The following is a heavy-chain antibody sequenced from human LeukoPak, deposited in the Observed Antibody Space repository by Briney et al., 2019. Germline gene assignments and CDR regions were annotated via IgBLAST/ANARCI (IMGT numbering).Heavy chain of an antibody. CDR2: ITNSGSAI. D-gene: IGHD5-18*01. V-gene: IGHV3-48*03. Sequence: PGGSLRLSCAASGFTFSSYAMHWVRQAPGKGPEWVSFITNSGSAIEYTDSVKGRFTISRDNAKNSLYLQMSSLRAEDTALYYCARRLPYFGMDVWGQGTTVTVSS. J-gene: IGHJ6*02. CDR3: ARRLPYFGMDV. CDR1: GFTFSSYA.